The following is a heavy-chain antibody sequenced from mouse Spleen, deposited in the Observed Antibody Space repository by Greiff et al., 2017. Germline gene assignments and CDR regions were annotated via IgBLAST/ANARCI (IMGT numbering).Heavy chain of an antibody. V-gene: IGHV2-5*01. CDR2: IWRGGST. D-gene: IGHD2-3*01. J-gene: IGHJ2*01. CDR1: GFSLTSYG. Sequence: QVHVKQSGPGLVQPSQSLSITCTVSGFSLTSYGVHWVRQSPGKGLEWLGVIWRGGSTDYNAAFMSRLSITKDNSKSQVFFKMNSLQADDTAIYYCAKNGYSTAVYFGYWGQGTTLPVSS. CDR3: AKNGYSTAVYFGY.